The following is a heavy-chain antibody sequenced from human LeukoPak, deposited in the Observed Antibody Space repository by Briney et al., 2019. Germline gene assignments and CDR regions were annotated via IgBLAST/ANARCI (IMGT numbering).Heavy chain of an antibody. Sequence: QPGRSLRLSCAASGFTFSSYAMHWVRQAPGKGLGWGAVISFDGSNKYYEDSVKGRFTISRDNSKNTLYLQMNSLRAEDTAVYYCARDPPRIAVAGGPFDYWGQGTLVTVSS. CDR2: ISFDGSNK. J-gene: IGHJ4*02. D-gene: IGHD6-19*01. V-gene: IGHV3-30-3*01. CDR3: ARDPPRIAVAGGPFDY. CDR1: GFTFSSYA.